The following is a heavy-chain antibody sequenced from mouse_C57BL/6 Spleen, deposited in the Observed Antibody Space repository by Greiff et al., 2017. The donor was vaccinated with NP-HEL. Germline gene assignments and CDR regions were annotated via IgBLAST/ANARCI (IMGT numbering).Heavy chain of an antibody. CDR3: ARNWEWTWFAY. V-gene: IGHV1-55*01. D-gene: IGHD4-1*01. CDR2: IYPGSGST. J-gene: IGHJ3*01. CDR1: GYTFTSYW. Sequence: QVQLQQPGAELVKPGASVKLSCKASGYTFTSYWINWVKQRPGQGLEWIGDIYPGSGSTNYNEKFKSKATLTVDTSSSTAYMQLSSLTSEDSAVYYCARNWEWTWFAYWGQGTLVTVSA.